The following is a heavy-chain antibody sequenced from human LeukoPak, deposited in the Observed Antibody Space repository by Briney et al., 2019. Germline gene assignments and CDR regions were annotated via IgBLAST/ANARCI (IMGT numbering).Heavy chain of an antibody. Sequence: PGGSVRLSCTPSGFTFGDYAMSWFRQAPGKGLEWVGFIRSKAYGGTTEYAASVKGRFTISRDDSKSIAYLQMNSLKTEDTAVYYCTRGHVTTVTLYWGQGTLVTVSS. CDR2: IRSKAYGGTT. CDR1: GFTFGDYA. V-gene: IGHV3-49*03. D-gene: IGHD4-17*01. J-gene: IGHJ4*02. CDR3: TRGHVTTVTLY.